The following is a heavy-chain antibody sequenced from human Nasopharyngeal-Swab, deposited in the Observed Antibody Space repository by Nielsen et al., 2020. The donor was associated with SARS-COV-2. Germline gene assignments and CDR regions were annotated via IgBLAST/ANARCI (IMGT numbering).Heavy chain of an antibody. V-gene: IGHV3-23*01. J-gene: IGHJ6*02. CDR3: AKDVSGSTWADYYYYGMDV. D-gene: IGHD6-13*01. CDR1: GFTFSSYA. CDR2: ISGSGNSP. Sequence: GESLKISCAASGFTFSSYAMSWVRQAPGQGLEWVSAISGSGNSPYYADSVKGRFTISRDNSKNTLYLQMNSLRAEDTALYYCAKDVSGSTWADYYYYGMDVWGQGTTVTVSS.